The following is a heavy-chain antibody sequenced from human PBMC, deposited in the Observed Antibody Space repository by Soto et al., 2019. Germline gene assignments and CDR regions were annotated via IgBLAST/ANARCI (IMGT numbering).Heavy chain of an antibody. D-gene: IGHD6-13*01. CDR2: IYPGDSDT. Sequence: GESLKISCKGSGYSFTRYWIGWVLQIPWKGLEWMGIIYPGDSDTRYSPSFQGQVTISADKSISTAYLQWSSLKASDTAMYYCARQALVGCSRRNFDCWGQGTLVTVSS. J-gene: IGHJ4*02. CDR3: ARQALVGCSRRNFDC. V-gene: IGHV5-51*01. CDR1: GYSFTRYW.